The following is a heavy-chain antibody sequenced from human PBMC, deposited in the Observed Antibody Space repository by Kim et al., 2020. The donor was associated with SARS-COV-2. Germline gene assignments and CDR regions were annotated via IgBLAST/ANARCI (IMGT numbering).Heavy chain of an antibody. J-gene: IGHJ4*02. V-gene: IGHV3-73*01. CDR1: GFTFSGSA. Sequence: GGSLRLSCAASGFTFSGSAMHWVRQASGKGLEWVGRIRSKANSYATAYAASVKGRFTISRDDSKNTAYLQMNSLKTEDTAVYYCTTSLYGDYVGYWGQGTLVTVSS. CDR3: TTSLYGDYVGY. CDR2: IRSKANSYAT. D-gene: IGHD4-17*01.